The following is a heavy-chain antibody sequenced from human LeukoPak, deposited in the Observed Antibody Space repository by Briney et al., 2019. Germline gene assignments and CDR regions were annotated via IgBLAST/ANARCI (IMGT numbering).Heavy chain of an antibody. Sequence: ASVKVSCKASGYTFISYDINWVRQAPGQGLEWMGWMNPNSGNTGYVRKFQGRVTLTRDTSLSTAYMELSSLRSEDTAVYYCARVVKYCSSTSCRFDYWGQGTLVTVSS. CDR2: MNPNSGNT. J-gene: IGHJ4*02. CDR3: ARVVKYCSSTSCRFDY. V-gene: IGHV1-8*01. D-gene: IGHD2-2*01. CDR1: GYTFISYD.